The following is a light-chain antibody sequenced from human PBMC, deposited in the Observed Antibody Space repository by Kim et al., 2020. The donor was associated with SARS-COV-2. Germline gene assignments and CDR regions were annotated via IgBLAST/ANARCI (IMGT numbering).Light chain of an antibody. V-gene: IGKV1-12*01. Sequence: SASVGDRITITCRARQGVSSRVAWYQQKPGKAPKLLIYSGNSLQSGVPSRFSGSGYGTDFTLTISSLQPEDVATYYCQQANNFPYTFGQGTKLEI. CDR3: QQANNFPYT. CDR1: QGVSSR. CDR2: SGN. J-gene: IGKJ2*01.